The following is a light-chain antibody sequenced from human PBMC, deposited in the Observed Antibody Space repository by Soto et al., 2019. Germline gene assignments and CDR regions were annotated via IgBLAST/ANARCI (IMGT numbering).Light chain of an antibody. Sequence: EIVMTQSPAALSVSPGERATLSCKASQTVRSNLAWYQQKPGQAPRLLIYNASTRATGIPDRFSGSGSGTDFTLTISRLQSEDFALYYCQQYNNWPPWTFGQGTKV. CDR1: QTVRSN. V-gene: IGKV3-15*01. CDR3: QQYNNWPPWT. J-gene: IGKJ1*01. CDR2: NAS.